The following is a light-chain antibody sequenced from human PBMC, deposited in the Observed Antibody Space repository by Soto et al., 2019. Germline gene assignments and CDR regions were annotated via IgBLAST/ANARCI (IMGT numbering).Light chain of an antibody. CDR2: AES. Sequence: QMTQSPSTLSCSVGDRVTITCRASQTISSWLAWYQQKTGKAPNLLIYAESSLQSGVPSRFSGSGSGTDLNLTISSLQPEDFATYYCLKDYNYPWTCGQGTKVDIK. J-gene: IGKJ1*01. V-gene: IGKV1-6*01. CDR3: LKDYNYPWT. CDR1: QTISSW.